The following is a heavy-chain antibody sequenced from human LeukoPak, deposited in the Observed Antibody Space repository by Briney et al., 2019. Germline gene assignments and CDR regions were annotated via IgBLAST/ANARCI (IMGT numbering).Heavy chain of an antibody. D-gene: IGHD3-22*01. CDR1: GYTFTGYY. CDR2: INPNSGGT. Sequence: GASVKVSCKASGYTFTGYYMHWVRQAPGQGLEWMGWINPNSGGTNYAQKFQGRVTMTRDTSISTAYMELSRLRSDDTAVYYCARDYYDSSGYYSIFDYWGQGTLVTVSS. V-gene: IGHV1-2*02. CDR3: ARDYYDSSGYYSIFDY. J-gene: IGHJ4*02.